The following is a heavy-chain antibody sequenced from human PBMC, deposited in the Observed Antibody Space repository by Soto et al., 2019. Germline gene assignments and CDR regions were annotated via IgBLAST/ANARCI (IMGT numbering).Heavy chain of an antibody. CDR2: ISYDGSNK. V-gene: IGHV3-30-3*01. CDR1: GFTFSSYA. J-gene: IGHJ6*02. CDR3: ARDPSTPYCSSTSCYYYYGMDV. Sequence: EGSLRLSCAASGFTFSSYAMHWVRQAPGKGLEWVAVISYDGSNKYYADSVKGRFTISRDNSKNTLYLQMNSLRAEDTAVYYCARDPSTPYCSSTSCYYYYGMDVWGQGTTVTVSS. D-gene: IGHD2-2*01.